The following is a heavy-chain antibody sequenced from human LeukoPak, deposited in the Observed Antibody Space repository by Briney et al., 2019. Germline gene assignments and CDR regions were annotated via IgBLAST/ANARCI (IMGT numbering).Heavy chain of an antibody. CDR1: GFTFSSYG. CDR2: ISYDGSNK. V-gene: IGHV3-30*03. Sequence: GGSLRLSCAASGFTFSSYGMHWVRQAPGKGLEWVAVISYDGSNKYYADSVKGRFTISRDDSKNTLYLQMNSLRADDTAVYYCARDLHSGSYYGYFQHWGQGTLVTVSS. D-gene: IGHD1-26*01. J-gene: IGHJ1*01. CDR3: ARDLHSGSYYGYFQH.